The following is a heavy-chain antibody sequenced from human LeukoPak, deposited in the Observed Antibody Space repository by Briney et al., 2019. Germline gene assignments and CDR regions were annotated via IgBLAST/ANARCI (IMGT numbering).Heavy chain of an antibody. CDR1: GGTFSSYA. D-gene: IGHD3-3*01. Sequence: ASVKVSCKASGGTFSSYAISWVRQAPGQGLEWMGGIIPIFGTANYAQKFQGRVTITADESTSTAYMELSSLRSEDTAVYYCARDSDFWSGYYPWGQGTLVTVSS. V-gene: IGHV1-69*13. J-gene: IGHJ5*02. CDR2: IIPIFGTA. CDR3: ARDSDFWSGYYP.